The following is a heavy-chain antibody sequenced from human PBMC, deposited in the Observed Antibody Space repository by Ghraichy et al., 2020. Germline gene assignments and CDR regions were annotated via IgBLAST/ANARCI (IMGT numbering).Heavy chain of an antibody. Sequence: SVKVSCKASGGTFSSYAISWVRQAPGQGLEWMGGIIPIFGTANYAQKFQGRVTITADESTSTAYMELSSLRSEDTAVYYCARESGSDYYDSSGYYSDWGQGTLVTVSS. J-gene: IGHJ4*02. CDR3: ARESGSDYYDSSGYYSD. V-gene: IGHV1-69*13. CDR1: GGTFSSYA. CDR2: IIPIFGTA. D-gene: IGHD3-22*01.